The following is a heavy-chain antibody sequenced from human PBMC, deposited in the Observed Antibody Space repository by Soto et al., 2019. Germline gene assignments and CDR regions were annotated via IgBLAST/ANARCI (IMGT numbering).Heavy chain of an antibody. V-gene: IGHV3-7*01. CDR1: GFTFSSYW. Sequence: GGSLRLSCAASGFTFSSYWMSWVRQAPGKGLEWVANIKQDGSEKYYVDSVKGRFTISRDNAKNSLYLQMNSLRAEATAVYYCASLWKDDFDWYTNYNWFDPWGQGTLVTVSS. CDR2: IKQDGSEK. D-gene: IGHD3-9*01. CDR3: ASLWKDDFDWYTNYNWFDP. J-gene: IGHJ5*02.